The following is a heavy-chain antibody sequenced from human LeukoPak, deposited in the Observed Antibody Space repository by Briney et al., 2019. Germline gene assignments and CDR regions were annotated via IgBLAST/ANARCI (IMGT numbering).Heavy chain of an antibody. V-gene: IGHV4-39*01. D-gene: IGHD6-19*01. Sequence: PSEILSLTCTVSGGSISSSSYYWGWIRQPPGKGLEWIGSIYYSGSTYYNPSLKSRVTISVDTSKNQSSLKLSSVTAADTAVYYCASLTPGIAVWFDYWGQGTLVTVSS. J-gene: IGHJ4*02. CDR1: GGSISSSSYY. CDR2: IYYSGST. CDR3: ASLTPGIAVWFDY.